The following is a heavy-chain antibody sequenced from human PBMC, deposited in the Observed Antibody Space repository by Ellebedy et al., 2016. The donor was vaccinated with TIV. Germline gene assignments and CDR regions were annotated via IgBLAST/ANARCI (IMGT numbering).Heavy chain of an antibody. CDR2: ISYDGSNK. CDR1: GFTFSSYA. J-gene: IGHJ4*02. Sequence: GESLKISCAASGFTFSSYAMHWVRQAPGKGLEWVAVISYDGSNKYYADSVKGRFTISRDNAKNTLYLQMNSLRAEDTAVYYCGRGTNWDLIDYWGQGTLVTVSS. CDR3: GRGTNWDLIDY. D-gene: IGHD7-27*01. V-gene: IGHV3-30-3*01.